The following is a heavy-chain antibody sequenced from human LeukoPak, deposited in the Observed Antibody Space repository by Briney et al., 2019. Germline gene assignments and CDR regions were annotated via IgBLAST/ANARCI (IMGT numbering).Heavy chain of an antibody. D-gene: IGHD2-15*01. V-gene: IGHV3-23*01. CDR2: ITASGDRT. Sequence: GGSLRLSCTASGFIFSNYVMIWVRQAPGKGLEWVSGITASGDRTYYGDSVKGRFTVSRDNSKNTLYLQMNSLRAEDTAVYYCAKAPPPYCSGGSCFDAFDIWGQGTMVTVSS. CDR1: GFIFSNYV. CDR3: AKAPPPYCSGGSCFDAFDI. J-gene: IGHJ3*02.